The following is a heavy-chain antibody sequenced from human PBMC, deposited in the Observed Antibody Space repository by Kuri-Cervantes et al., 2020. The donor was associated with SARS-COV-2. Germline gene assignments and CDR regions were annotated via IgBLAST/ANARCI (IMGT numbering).Heavy chain of an antibody. CDR2: ISGSDDVT. D-gene: IGHD5-24*01. J-gene: IGHJ4*01. Sequence: GESLKISCAASGFTFSNYAMTWVRQAPGKGLEWVSTISGSDDVTHLADSVKGRFTVSRDNSRNTQYLEMSSLRVEDTAVYYCAKRDAYSQGSYFDYWGHGTLVTVSS. CDR3: AKRDAYSQGSYFDY. CDR1: GFTFSNYA. V-gene: IGHV3-23*01.